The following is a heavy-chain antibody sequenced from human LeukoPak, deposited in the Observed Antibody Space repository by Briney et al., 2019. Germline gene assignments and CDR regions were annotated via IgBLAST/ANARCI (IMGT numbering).Heavy chain of an antibody. D-gene: IGHD6-13*01. Sequence: ASVKVSCKVSGYTYTDYYMHWVQQAPGKGLEWMGLVDPEDGETIYAEKFQGRVTITAGTSTDTAYMELSSLRSEDTAVYYCAFTAAGGDFDYWGQGTLVTVSS. J-gene: IGHJ4*02. CDR1: GYTYTDYY. CDR2: VDPEDGET. CDR3: AFTAAGGDFDY. V-gene: IGHV1-69-2*01.